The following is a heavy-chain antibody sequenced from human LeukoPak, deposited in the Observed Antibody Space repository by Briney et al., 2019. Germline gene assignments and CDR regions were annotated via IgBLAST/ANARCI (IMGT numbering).Heavy chain of an antibody. Sequence: SVQFSCQASGGAFSSYAISWVRQAPGQGLEWMGGIIPIFGTANYAQKFQGRVTITTDESTSTAYMELSSLRSEDTAVYYCAREVVVPAAPGWFDPWGQGTLVTVSS. J-gene: IGHJ5*02. V-gene: IGHV1-69*05. CDR3: AREVVVPAAPGWFDP. D-gene: IGHD2-2*01. CDR2: IIPIFGTA. CDR1: GGAFSSYA.